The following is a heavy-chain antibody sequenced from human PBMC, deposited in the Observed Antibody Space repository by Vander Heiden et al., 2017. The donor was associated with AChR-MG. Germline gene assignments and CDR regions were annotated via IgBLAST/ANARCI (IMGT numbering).Heavy chain of an antibody. CDR1: GYTFTNYG. J-gene: IGHJ4*02. V-gene: IGHV1-18*01. D-gene: IGHD2-15*01. CDR3: ARDLGHCSGGSCLGY. Sequence: QVQLVQSGAEVKKPGASVKVSCKASGYTFTNYGVTWVRQAPGQGLEWMGWVSADNVNTNYAQKLQGRFTMTTDTSTATAYMELRSLRSDDTALYYCARDLGHCSGGSCLGYWGQGTLVTVSS. CDR2: VSADNVNT.